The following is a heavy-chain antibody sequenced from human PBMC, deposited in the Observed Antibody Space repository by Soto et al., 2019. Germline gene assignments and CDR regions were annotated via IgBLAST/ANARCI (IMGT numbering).Heavy chain of an antibody. J-gene: IGHJ4*02. D-gene: IGHD3-3*01. Sequence: QVQLVQSGAEVAKPGASVKVSCKSSGYTFSDYGISWVRQAPGQGREWMGWISAYNGDTNYAHKFQGRVTMTTDTSTSTAYLELRSLRSADTAVYYCARTGRFLEWLSTFDYWGQGNLVTVSS. V-gene: IGHV1-18*01. CDR1: GYTFSDYG. CDR3: ARTGRFLEWLSTFDY. CDR2: ISAYNGDT.